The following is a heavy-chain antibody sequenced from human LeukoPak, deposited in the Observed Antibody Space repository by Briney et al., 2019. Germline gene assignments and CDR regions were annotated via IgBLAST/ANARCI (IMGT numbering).Heavy chain of an antibody. D-gene: IGHD6-19*01. V-gene: IGHV1-69*13. CDR2: IIPIFGTA. J-gene: IGHJ4*02. Sequence: ASVKVSCKASGGTFSSYAISWVRQAPGQGLEWMGGIIPIFGTANYAQKFQGRVTITADESTSTAYMELSSLRSEDTAVYYCARDSSGWYIGTFDYWGQGTLVTVSS. CDR3: ARDSSGWYIGTFDY. CDR1: GGTFSSYA.